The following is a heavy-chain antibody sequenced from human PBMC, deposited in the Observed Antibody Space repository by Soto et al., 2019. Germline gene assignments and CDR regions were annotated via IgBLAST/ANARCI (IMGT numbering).Heavy chain of an antibody. Sequence: PGGSLRLSCAASGFTFDDYTMHWVRQAPGKGLEWVSLISWDGGSTYYADSVKGRFTISRDNSKNSLYLQMNSLRTEDTALYYCAKDMDLKSTPSYFYYYGMDVWGQGTTVTVSS. V-gene: IGHV3-43*01. CDR3: AKDMDLKSTPSYFYYYGMDV. CDR1: GFTFDDYT. CDR2: ISWDGGST. J-gene: IGHJ6*02.